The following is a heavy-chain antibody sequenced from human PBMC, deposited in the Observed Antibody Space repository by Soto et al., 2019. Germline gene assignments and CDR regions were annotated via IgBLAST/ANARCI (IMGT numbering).Heavy chain of an antibody. J-gene: IGHJ4*02. CDR3: ERSGYSYVLDC. CDR2: IYYSVST. Sequence: SETLSLTCTVSGGSVSSGSYYWSWIRQPPGKGLEWIGYIYYSVSTNYNPSLKSRVTISVDRSKNQFSLKLSSVTPADTAVYYGERSGYSYVLDCWGQGNLVTVSS. D-gene: IGHD5-18*01. CDR1: GGSVSSGSYY. V-gene: IGHV4-61*01.